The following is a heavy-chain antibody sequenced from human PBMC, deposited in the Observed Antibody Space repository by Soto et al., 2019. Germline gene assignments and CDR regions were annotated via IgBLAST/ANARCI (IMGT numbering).Heavy chain of an antibody. Sequence: QVQLMQSGAEVKKPGASVKVTCKASGYTFTSYGINWVRQAPGQGLEWLGWISAYDGYTNYAQILQGRVSMTTDTSTKTAYMELRSLRSDDTAMYYCARGGFYDSSGARNYYYYGMNVWGQGTTVTVSS. CDR2: ISAYDGYT. J-gene: IGHJ6*02. V-gene: IGHV1-18*01. CDR1: GYTFTSYG. CDR3: ARGGFYDSSGARNYYYYGMNV. D-gene: IGHD3-22*01.